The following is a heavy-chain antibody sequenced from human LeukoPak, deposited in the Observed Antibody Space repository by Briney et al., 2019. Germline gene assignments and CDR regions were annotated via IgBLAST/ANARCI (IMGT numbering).Heavy chain of an antibody. CDR2: ISTSSRYI. Sequence: GGSLRLSCAASGFTFSSFDMNWVRQAPGKGLEWVSSISTSSRYIYYRDSVKGRFTISRDDAKNALYLQMNSLRVEDTAVYYCSRADCSGSTCYLRRSWFDPWGQGTLVTVSS. D-gene: IGHD2-2*01. CDR3: SRADCSGSTCYLRRSWFDP. V-gene: IGHV3-21*01. J-gene: IGHJ5*02. CDR1: GFTFSSFD.